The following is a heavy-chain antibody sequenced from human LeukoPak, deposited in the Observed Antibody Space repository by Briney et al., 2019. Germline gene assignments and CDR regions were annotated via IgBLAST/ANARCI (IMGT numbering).Heavy chain of an antibody. CDR3: TTENWYVFEN. J-gene: IGHJ4*02. CDR1: GFPFSSYW. Sequence: GGSLRLSCAASGFPFSSYWMAWVRQAPGRGLEWLATITLDGSDSYYVDSVKGRFTVSRDNAKNSLYLQMNSLRAEDTAVFYCTTENWYVFENWGQGSLVTVSS. V-gene: IGHV3-7*04. CDR2: ITLDGSDS. D-gene: IGHD1-1*01.